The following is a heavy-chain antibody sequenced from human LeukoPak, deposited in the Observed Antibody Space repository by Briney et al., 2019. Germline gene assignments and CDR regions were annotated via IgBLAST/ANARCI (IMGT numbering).Heavy chain of an antibody. CDR3: AGRGIAVADYPY. V-gene: IGHV4-4*07. J-gene: IGHJ4*02. Sequence: PSETLSLTCTVSGGSISSYYWSWIRQPAGKGLEWIGRIYTSGSTNYNPSLKSRVTISVDTSKNQFSLKLSSVTAADTAVYYCAGRGIAVADYPYWGQGTLVTVSS. CDR2: IYTSGST. D-gene: IGHD6-19*01. CDR1: GGSISSYY.